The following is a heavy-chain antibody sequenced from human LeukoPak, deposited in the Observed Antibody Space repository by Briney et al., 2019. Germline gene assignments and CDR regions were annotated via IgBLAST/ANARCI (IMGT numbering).Heavy chain of an antibody. V-gene: IGHV1-46*01. Sequence: ASVKVSCKASGYTFTSYYMNCLRQAPGQGLEGMRVINPTGGSTSYAQKFHGRVTMPMDTSTSTVYMELSSLRSEDTAVYYCARGLEYYDSSGSHFDYWGQGTLVTVSS. J-gene: IGHJ4*02. CDR1: GYTFTSYY. CDR2: INPTGGST. D-gene: IGHD3-22*01. CDR3: ARGLEYYDSSGSHFDY.